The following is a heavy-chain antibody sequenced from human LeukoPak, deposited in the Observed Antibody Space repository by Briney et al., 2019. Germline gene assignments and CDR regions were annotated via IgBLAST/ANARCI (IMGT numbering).Heavy chain of an antibody. J-gene: IGHJ4*02. CDR2: IYYSWST. D-gene: IGHD3-22*01. V-gene: IGHV4-59*07. Sequence: SDTLSLTCTVSGGSISSSYWNWIRQPPGKGLEWIGYIYYSWSTNYNPFLNSRVSISLDTSKNQFSLKLKSVTAADTAVYYCANYYYDSSGSFDYWGQGTLVTVSS. CDR1: GGSISSSY. CDR3: ANYYYDSSGSFDY.